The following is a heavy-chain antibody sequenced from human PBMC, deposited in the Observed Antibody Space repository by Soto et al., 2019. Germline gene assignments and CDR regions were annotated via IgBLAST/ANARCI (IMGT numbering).Heavy chain of an antibody. V-gene: IGHV3-33*06. J-gene: IGHJ4*02. CDR2: IWYDSSNK. Sequence: QVQLVESGGGVVQPGRSLRLSCAASGFTFRSNGMHWVRQAPGKGLEWVATIWYDSSNKYYADSVKGRFTISRDNSKNTLYLRMNKLRAEDTGIYYCAKEGNIGSSSWYYFDYWGQGTLVTVSS. CDR3: AKEGNIGSSSWYYFDY. D-gene: IGHD6-13*01. CDR1: GFTFRSNG.